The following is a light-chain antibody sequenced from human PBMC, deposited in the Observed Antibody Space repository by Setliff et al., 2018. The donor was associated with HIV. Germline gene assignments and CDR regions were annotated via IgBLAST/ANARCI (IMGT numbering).Light chain of an antibody. CDR2: DVH. Sequence: QSVLTQHASVSGSPGQSITISCTGTSNDIGYDYVSWYQQHPGKAPRLLIYDVHNRFSGVSDSFSGSRSGNMASLTISGLQDEDEADYYCSSYSDSSTLVFGGGTKVTVL. V-gene: IGLV2-14*03. CDR1: SNDIGYDY. J-gene: IGLJ2*01. CDR3: SSYSDSSTLV.